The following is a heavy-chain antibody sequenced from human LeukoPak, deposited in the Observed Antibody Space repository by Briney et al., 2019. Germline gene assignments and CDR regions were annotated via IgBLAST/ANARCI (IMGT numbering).Heavy chain of an antibody. D-gene: IGHD3-3*01. Sequence: GGSLRLSCAASGFTFSNAWMSWVRQAPGKGLEWVGRIKSKTDGGTTDYAAPVKGRFTISRDDSKNTLYLQMNSLKTEDTAVYYCTTIRFLEWFLAQDYYYYYMDVWGKGTTVTVSS. J-gene: IGHJ6*03. CDR3: TTIRFLEWFLAQDYYYYYMDV. CDR2: IKSKTDGGTT. V-gene: IGHV3-15*01. CDR1: GFTFSNAW.